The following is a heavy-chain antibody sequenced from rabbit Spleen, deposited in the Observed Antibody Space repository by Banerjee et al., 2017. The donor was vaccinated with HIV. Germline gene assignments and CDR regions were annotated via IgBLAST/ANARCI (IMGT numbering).Heavy chain of an antibody. V-gene: IGHV1S40*01. J-gene: IGHJ4*01. CDR1: GFSSITVYW. CDR3: ARDFDF. Sequence: QSLEESGGDLVEPGASLTLTGPAPGFSSITVYWIYWVRQAPGKGLEWIGTIFAGSTGTTDYASWAKGRFTISKTSSTTVTLQMTSLTAADTATYFCARDFDFWGQGTLVTVS. CDR2: IFAGSTGTT.